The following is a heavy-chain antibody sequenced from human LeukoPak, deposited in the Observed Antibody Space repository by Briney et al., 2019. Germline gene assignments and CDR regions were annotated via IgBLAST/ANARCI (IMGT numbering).Heavy chain of an antibody. CDR1: GFTFSSYA. CDR3: AREPLVIAVAGTPFDY. J-gene: IGHJ4*02. D-gene: IGHD6-19*01. Sequence: QSWGSLRLSCAASGFTFSSYAMHWVRQAPGKGLEWVAVISYDGSNKYYADSVKGRFTISRDNSKNTLYLQMNSLRAEDTAVYYCAREPLVIAVAGTPFDYWGQGTLVTVSS. V-gene: IGHV3-30-3*01. CDR2: ISYDGSNK.